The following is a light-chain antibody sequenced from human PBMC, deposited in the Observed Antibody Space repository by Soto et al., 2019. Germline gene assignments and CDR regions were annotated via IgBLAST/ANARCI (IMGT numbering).Light chain of an antibody. CDR1: SSDVGGYNY. J-gene: IGLJ1*01. CDR3: SSYTSSSTYV. CDR2: DVS. Sequence: QSALTRPASVSGSAGEAITISCTGTSSDVGGYNYVSWYQQHPGKAPKLMIYDVSNRPSGVSNRFSGSKSGNTASLTISGLQAEDEADYYCSSYTSSSTYVFGTGTKVTVL. V-gene: IGLV2-14*01.